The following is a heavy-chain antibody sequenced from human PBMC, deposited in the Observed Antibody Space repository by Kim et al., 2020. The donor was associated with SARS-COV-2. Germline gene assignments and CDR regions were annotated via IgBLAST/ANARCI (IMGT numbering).Heavy chain of an antibody. V-gene: IGHV3-30*02. D-gene: IGHD2-8*01. CDR3: AKQDIVLMVYARLFDY. Sequence: SVEGRFNIPRDNSKHARYLQMNSLRAEDTAVYYCAKQDIVLMVYARLFDYWGQGTLVTVSS. J-gene: IGHJ4*02.